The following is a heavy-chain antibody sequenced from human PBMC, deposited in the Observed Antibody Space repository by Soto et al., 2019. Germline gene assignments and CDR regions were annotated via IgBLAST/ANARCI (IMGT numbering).Heavy chain of an antibody. CDR3: ASFPHHYYDSSGYYLSRYYGMDV. V-gene: IGHV3-7*01. J-gene: IGHJ6*02. D-gene: IGHD3-22*01. Sequence: PGGSLRLSCAASGFTFSSYWMSWVRQAPGKGLEWVANIKQDGSEKYYVDSVKGRFTISRDNAKNSLYLQMNSLRAEDTAVYYCASFPHHYYDSSGYYLSRYYGMDVWGQGTMVTVSS. CDR1: GFTFSSYW. CDR2: IKQDGSEK.